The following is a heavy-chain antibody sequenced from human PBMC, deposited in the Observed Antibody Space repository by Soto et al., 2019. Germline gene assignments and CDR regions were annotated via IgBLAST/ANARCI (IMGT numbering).Heavy chain of an antibody. J-gene: IGHJ5*02. CDR1: GFTFSSHG. CDR3: AKDYGYCSGGSCYSSGWFDP. V-gene: IGHV3-30*18. Sequence: QVQLVESGGGVVQPGRSLRLSCAASGFTFSSHGMHWVRQAPGKGLEWVAVISYDGSNKYYADSVKGRFTISRDNSKNTLYLQMNSLRAEDTAVYYCAKDYGYCSGGSCYSSGWFDPWGQGTLVTVSS. CDR2: ISYDGSNK. D-gene: IGHD2-15*01.